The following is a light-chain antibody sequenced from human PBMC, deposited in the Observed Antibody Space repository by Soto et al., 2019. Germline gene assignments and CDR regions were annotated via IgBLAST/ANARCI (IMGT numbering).Light chain of an antibody. CDR2: EVN. V-gene: IGLV2-8*01. CDR1: SSDVGAYDY. Sequence: QSALTQPPSASGSPGQSVTISCTGTSSDVGAYDYVCWYQQHPGKAPKLMIYEVNKRPSGVPDRFSGSRSGNMASLTISGLQAEDEADYYCSSYTDSSNYVFGTGTKVTVL. CDR3: SSYTDSSNYV. J-gene: IGLJ1*01.